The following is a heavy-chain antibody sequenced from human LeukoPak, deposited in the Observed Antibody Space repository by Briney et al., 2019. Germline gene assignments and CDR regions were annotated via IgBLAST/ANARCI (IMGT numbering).Heavy chain of an antibody. J-gene: IGHJ4*02. D-gene: IGHD4-23*01. CDR1: GFTFSSYE. CDR2: ISSSGSTI. Sequence: GGSLGLSCAASGFTFSSYEMNWVRQAPGKGLEWVSYISSSGSTIYYADSVKGRFTISRDNAKNSLYLQMNSLRAEDTAVYYCARGTMVVTHDYWGQGTLVTVSS. V-gene: IGHV3-48*03. CDR3: ARGTMVVTHDY.